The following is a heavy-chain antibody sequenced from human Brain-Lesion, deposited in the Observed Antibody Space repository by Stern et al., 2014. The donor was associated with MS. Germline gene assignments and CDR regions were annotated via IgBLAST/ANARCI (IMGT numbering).Heavy chain of an antibody. CDR3: AKSGEDSSGLHSRYYYFYYMDV. D-gene: IGHD6-19*01. Sequence: VQLVQSGAEVKKPGASVKISCKASGYTFTSYYIHWVRQAPGQGLEWMGIINPDGGTTTYAQNFQGRVTMTSDTSTNTVYLELRSLRSEDTAVYYCAKSGEDSSGLHSRYYYFYYMDVWGRGTTVTVSS. V-gene: IGHV1-46*01. CDR2: INPDGGTT. J-gene: IGHJ6*03. CDR1: GYTFTSYY.